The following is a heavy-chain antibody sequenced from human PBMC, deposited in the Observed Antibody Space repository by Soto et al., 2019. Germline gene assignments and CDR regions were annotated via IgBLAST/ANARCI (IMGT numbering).Heavy chain of an antibody. D-gene: IGHD4-17*01. J-gene: IGHJ6*02. V-gene: IGHV3-30-3*01. CDR2: ISYDGSNK. Sequence: GGSLRLSCAASGFTFSSYAMHWVRQAPGKGLEWVAVISYDGSNKYYADSVKGRFTISRDNSKNTLYLQMNSLRAEDTAVYYCASNALDGDFIYYYYGMDVWGQGTTVTVSS. CDR3: ASNALDGDFIYYYYGMDV. CDR1: GFTFSSYA.